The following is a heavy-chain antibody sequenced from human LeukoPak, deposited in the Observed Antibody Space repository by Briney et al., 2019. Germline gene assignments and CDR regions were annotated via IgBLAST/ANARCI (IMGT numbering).Heavy chain of an antibody. CDR1: GDSVSSSSAA. D-gene: IGHD1-26*01. CDR2: TYFRSKWYN. Sequence: SQTLSLTCAISGDSVSSSSAAWSWIRQSPSRGLEWLGRTYFRSKWYNEYAVLVKSRVSIKPDTSKNLFSLQLTSVTPEDTAVYYCARTLSGSTSSFDYWGQGTLVTVSS. V-gene: IGHV6-1*01. J-gene: IGHJ4*02. CDR3: ARTLSGSTSSFDY.